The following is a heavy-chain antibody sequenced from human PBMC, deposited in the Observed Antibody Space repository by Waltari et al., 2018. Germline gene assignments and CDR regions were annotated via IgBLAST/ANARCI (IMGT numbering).Heavy chain of an antibody. D-gene: IGHD3-10*01. CDR3: AKAKGNKSSFCDY. CDR2: IWYDGSNK. CDR1: GFTFSSYG. V-gene: IGHV3-30*18. Sequence: QVQLVESGGGVVQPGRSLRLSCAASGFTFSSYGMHWFSQAPGKGLEWVAVIWYDGSNKYYADSVKGRFTISRDNSKNTLYLQMNSLRAEDTAMYYCAKAKGNKSSFCDYWGQGTLVTVSS. J-gene: IGHJ4*02.